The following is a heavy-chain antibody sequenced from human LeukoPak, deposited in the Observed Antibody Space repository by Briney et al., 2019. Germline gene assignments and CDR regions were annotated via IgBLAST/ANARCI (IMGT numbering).Heavy chain of an antibody. Sequence: TSETLSLTCAVYGGSFSGYYWSWIRQHPGKGLEWIGYIYYSGSTYYNPSLKSRVTISVDTSKNQFSLKLSSVTAADTAVYYCARRERGTIRGMDVWGQGTTVTVSS. CDR3: ARRERGTIRGMDV. CDR2: IYYSGST. CDR1: GGSFSGYY. V-gene: IGHV4-31*11. J-gene: IGHJ6*02. D-gene: IGHD1-7*01.